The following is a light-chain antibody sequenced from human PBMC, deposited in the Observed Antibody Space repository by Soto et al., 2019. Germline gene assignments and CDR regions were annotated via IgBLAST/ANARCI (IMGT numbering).Light chain of an antibody. Sequence: DIQMTQSPSSLSASVGDRVTITCQASQDISNYLNWYQQKPGKAPKLLIYDASNLETGVPSRFSGSGSGTDFTFTINRLEPEDFAVYYCQQYVSSPPTFGQGTKVEVK. CDR1: QDISNY. J-gene: IGKJ1*01. CDR3: QQYVSSPPT. V-gene: IGKV1-33*01. CDR2: DAS.